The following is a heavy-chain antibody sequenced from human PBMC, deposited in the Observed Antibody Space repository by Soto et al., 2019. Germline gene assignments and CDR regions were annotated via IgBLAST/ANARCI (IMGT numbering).Heavy chain of an antibody. Sequence: ASGKASCKASGYTFTSYGINWVRQATRQGLEWMGWMNPNSGNTGYAQKFQGRVTMTRNTSISTAYMELSSLRSEDTAVYYCARVGVKGSSCCYGGRAYSIWGQGTMVTVSS. D-gene: IGHD6-19*01. CDR1: GYTFTSYG. CDR2: MNPNSGNT. CDR3: ARVGVKGSSCCYGGRAYSI. V-gene: IGHV1-8*01. J-gene: IGHJ3*02.